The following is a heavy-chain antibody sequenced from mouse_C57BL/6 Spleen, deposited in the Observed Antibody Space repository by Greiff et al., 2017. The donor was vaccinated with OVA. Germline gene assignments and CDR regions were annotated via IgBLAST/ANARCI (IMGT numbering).Heavy chain of an antibody. CDR3: ARKGDYYGSSSYWYFDV. Sequence: EVMLVESGGGLVQPGGSLKLSCAASGFTFSDYYMYWVRQTPEKRLEWVAYISNGGGSTYYPDTVKGRFTISRDNAKNTLYLQMSRLKSEDTAMYYCARKGDYYGSSSYWYFDVWGTGTTVTVSS. D-gene: IGHD1-1*01. V-gene: IGHV5-12*01. CDR1: GFTFSDYY. J-gene: IGHJ1*03. CDR2: ISNGGGST.